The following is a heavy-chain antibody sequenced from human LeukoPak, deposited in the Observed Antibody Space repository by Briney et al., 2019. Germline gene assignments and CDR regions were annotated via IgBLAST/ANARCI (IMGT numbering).Heavy chain of an antibody. CDR2: INPNSGGT. CDR1: GYTFTDYY. D-gene: IGHD7-27*01. J-gene: IGHJ4*02. V-gene: IGHV1-2*06. CDR3: ARDLPSTSNWELDY. Sequence: ASVKVSCKASGYTFTDYYIHWVRQAPGQGLEWMGRINPNSGGTDDAQNFQGRVTMTRDTSISTAYMELSRLRSDDTAVYYCARDLPSTSNWELDYWGQGTLVTVSS.